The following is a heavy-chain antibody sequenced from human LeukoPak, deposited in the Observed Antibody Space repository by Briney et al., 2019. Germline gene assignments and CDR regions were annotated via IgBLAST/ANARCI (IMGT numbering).Heavy chain of an antibody. CDR1: GGSFSDYY. D-gene: IGHD3-3*01. CDR2: INHSGST. Sequence: SETLSLTCVVHGGSFSDYYWTWIRQSPGKGLEWIGEINHSGSTNYNPTLKSRVTISVDTSKKQFSLKLNSVTAADTAVYYCASLELTTYYDFWSGYSGWFDPWGQGTLVTVSS. V-gene: IGHV4-34*01. J-gene: IGHJ5*02. CDR3: ASLELTTYYDFWSGYSGWFDP.